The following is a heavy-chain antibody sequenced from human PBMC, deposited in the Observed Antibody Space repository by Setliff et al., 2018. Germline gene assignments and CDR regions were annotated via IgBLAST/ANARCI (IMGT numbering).Heavy chain of an antibody. CDR1: GFTFSSYA. CDR2: ISDSGGST. D-gene: IGHD3-22*01. Sequence: GGSLRLSCAASGFTFSSYAMSWVRQAPGKGLEWVSTISDSGGSTYYADSVKGRFTISRDNSKNTLYLQMNSLRAEDTAVYYCAKIRYYYDSSGPWGDAFDIWGQGTMVTVSS. J-gene: IGHJ3*02. V-gene: IGHV3-23*01. CDR3: AKIRYYYDSSGPWGDAFDI.